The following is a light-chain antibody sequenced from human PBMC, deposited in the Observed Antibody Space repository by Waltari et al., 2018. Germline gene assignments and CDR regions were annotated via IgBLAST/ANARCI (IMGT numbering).Light chain of an antibody. V-gene: IGLV2-14*03. J-gene: IGLJ6*01. CDR3: SSYTTSGALV. Sequence: QSAPTQPPSVSGSPGQSVTISCTGTSSDVGGYNYVSWYQQHPDKAPKLMIYGVSSRPSGVSDRFSGSKSGNTASLTISGLQAEDEADYYCSSYTTSGALVFGSGTSLTVL. CDR2: GVS. CDR1: SSDVGGYNY.